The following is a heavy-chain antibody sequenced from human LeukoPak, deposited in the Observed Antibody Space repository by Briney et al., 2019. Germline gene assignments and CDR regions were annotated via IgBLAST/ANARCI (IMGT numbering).Heavy chain of an antibody. D-gene: IGHD3-22*01. J-gene: IGHJ6*02. Sequence: PGGSLRLSCAASGFTFSSYSMNWVRQAPGKGLEWVSSISSSSSYIYYAYSVKGRFTISRDNAKNSLYLQMNSLRAEDTAVYYCARSLVVATFYYYGMDVWGQGTTVTVSS. CDR1: GFTFSSYS. V-gene: IGHV3-21*01. CDR3: ARSLVVATFYYYGMDV. CDR2: ISSSSSYI.